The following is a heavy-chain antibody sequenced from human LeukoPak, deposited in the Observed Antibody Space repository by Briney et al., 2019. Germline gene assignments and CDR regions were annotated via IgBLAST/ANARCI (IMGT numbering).Heavy chain of an antibody. CDR2: MSYDGSTK. D-gene: IGHD3/OR15-3a*01. Sequence: GGSLRLSCAASGFTFSTYSMHWVRQAPGKGLEWVAVMSYDGSTKYFADSVKGRFSISKDNSKNTVYLQMNSLRAEDTAIYYCATPWTAVATFHRLDYWGQGTLVTVSS. CDR3: ATPWTAVATFHRLDY. J-gene: IGHJ4*02. CDR1: GFTFSTYS. V-gene: IGHV3-30-3*01.